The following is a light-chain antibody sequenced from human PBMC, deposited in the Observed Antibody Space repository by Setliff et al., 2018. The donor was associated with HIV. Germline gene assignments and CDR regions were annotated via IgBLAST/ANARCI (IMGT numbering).Light chain of an antibody. J-gene: IGLJ1*01. CDR2: EVS. V-gene: IGLV2-14*01. CDR1: SSDVGGYNY. CDR3: SSYTSSSPLYV. Sequence: QSVLAQPASVSGSPGQSITISCTGTSSDVGGYNYVSWYQQHPGKAPKLMIYEVSNRPSGVSDRFSGSNSGNTASLTISGLQTEDEADYFCSSYTSSSPLYVFGTGTKVTVL.